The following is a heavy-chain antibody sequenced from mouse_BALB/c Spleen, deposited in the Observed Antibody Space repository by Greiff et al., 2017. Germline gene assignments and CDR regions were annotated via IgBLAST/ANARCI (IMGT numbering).Heavy chain of an antibody. CDR1: GFTFTDYY. CDR3: ARDDGPLLLRGFDY. V-gene: IGHV7-3*02. CDR2: IRNKANGYTT. D-gene: IGHD1-1*01. J-gene: IGHJ2*01. Sequence: EVQVVESGGGLVQPGGSLRLSCATSGFTFTDYYMSWVRQPPGKALEWLGFIRNKANGYTTEYSASVKGRFTISRDNSQSILYLQMNTLRAEDSATYYCARDDGPLLLRGFDYWGQGTTLTVSS.